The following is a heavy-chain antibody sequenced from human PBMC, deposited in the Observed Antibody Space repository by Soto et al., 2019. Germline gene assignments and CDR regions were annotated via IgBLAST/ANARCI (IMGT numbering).Heavy chain of an antibody. CDR1: GGSISNYY. D-gene: IGHD6-19*01. Sequence: SETLSLTCTVSGGSISNYYWSWIRQPPRKGLEWIGYIYSSGSINYNPSLKSRVPISVDQSKNQFSLKLNSVTAADTAVYYCARSNWAAVASDYWGQGTLVTVSS. J-gene: IGHJ4*02. CDR2: IYSSGSI. CDR3: ARSNWAAVASDY. V-gene: IGHV4-4*08.